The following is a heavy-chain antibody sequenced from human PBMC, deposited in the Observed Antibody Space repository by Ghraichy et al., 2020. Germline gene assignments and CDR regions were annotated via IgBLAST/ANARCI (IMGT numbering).Heavy chain of an antibody. CDR2: IYYSGST. CDR3: ARSIPGAPWGAFDI. CDR1: GGSISSGGYY. D-gene: IGHD1-26*01. J-gene: IGHJ3*02. Sequence: TLSLTCTVSGGSISSGGYYWSWIRQHPGKGLEWIGYIYYSGSTYYNPSLKSLVTISVDTSKNQFSLKLSSVTAADTAGYYCARSIPGAPWGAFDIWGQGTMVTVSS. V-gene: IGHV4-31*01.